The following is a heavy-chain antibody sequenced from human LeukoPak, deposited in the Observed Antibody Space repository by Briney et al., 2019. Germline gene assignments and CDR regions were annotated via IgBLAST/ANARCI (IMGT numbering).Heavy chain of an antibody. D-gene: IGHD3-16*01. V-gene: IGHV4-59*11. Sequence: SETLSLTCTVSGGSISSHYWSWIRQPPGKGLEWIGYTHYSGSTNYSPSLKSRVTISIDTSKKQFSLKLSSMTAADTAVYYCARKGGGGSYFDYWGQGTLVTVSS. CDR3: ARKGGGGSYFDY. CDR2: THYSGST. CDR1: GGSISSHY. J-gene: IGHJ4*02.